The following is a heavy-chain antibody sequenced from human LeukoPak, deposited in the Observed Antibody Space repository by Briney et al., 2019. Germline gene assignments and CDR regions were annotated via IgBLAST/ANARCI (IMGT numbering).Heavy chain of an antibody. Sequence: PGGSLRLSCAASGITLSSYSMNWVRQAPGKGLEWVSSISSSSSYIYYADSVKGRFAISRDNAKNSLYLQMNSLKTEDTAVYYCTTDSIAVAGTGRGVFEGVQRWGQGTLVTVSS. CDR2: ISSSSSYI. CDR1: GITLSSYS. CDR3: TTDSIAVAGTGRGVFEGVQR. D-gene: IGHD6-19*01. J-gene: IGHJ4*02. V-gene: IGHV3-21*03.